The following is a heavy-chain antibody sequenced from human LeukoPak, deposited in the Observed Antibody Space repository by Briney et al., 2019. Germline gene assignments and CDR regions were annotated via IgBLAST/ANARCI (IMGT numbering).Heavy chain of an antibody. Sequence: PGGSLRLPCAASGFTFSTYGMHWVRQAPGKGLEWVAFIRYDGSNKYYADSVKGRFTISRDNSKNTLYLQMNSLRAEDTAVYHCTKGGIASYSSSWYDGWGQGTLVTVSS. CDR3: TKGGIASYSSSWYDG. CDR1: GFTFSTYG. J-gene: IGHJ5*02. D-gene: IGHD6-13*01. CDR2: IRYDGSNK. V-gene: IGHV3-30*02.